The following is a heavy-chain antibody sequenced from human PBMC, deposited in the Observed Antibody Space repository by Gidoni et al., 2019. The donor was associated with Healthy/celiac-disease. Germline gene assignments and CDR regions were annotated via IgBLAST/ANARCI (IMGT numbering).Heavy chain of an antibody. CDR2: IYYSWST. CDR1: CGSLRSSSYY. J-gene: IGHJ4*02. D-gene: IGHD1-26*01. CDR3: ARQGIVGATGTFDY. Sequence: QLQLQQSGPGPVKPSEPLSLTCTVSCGSLRSSSYYWGWIRQPPGKGLEWIGSIYYSWSTYYNPSLKSRVTISVDTSKNQFSLKLSSVTAADTAVYYCARQGIVGATGTFDYWGQGTLVTVSS. V-gene: IGHV4-39*01.